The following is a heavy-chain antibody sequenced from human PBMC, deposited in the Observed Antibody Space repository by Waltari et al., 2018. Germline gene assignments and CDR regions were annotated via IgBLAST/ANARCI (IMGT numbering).Heavy chain of an antibody. CDR3: ARVPPGPYYFDH. V-gene: IGHV1-46*01. CDR1: GYTFANFH. Sequence: QVQLVQSGAEVKKPGASVNVSCKASGYTFANFHIHWVRQAPGHGLEWMGKINPSGGSAGYPQKFPGRNTMTRATSTGTVYMELSSLTSEDTAVYFCARVPPGPYYFDHWGQEPWSLSPQ. J-gene: IGHJ4*01. CDR2: INPSGGSA.